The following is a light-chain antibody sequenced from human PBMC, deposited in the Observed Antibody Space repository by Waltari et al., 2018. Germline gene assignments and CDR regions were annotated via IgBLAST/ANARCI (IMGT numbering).Light chain of an antibody. J-gene: IGKJ1*01. CDR2: GAS. V-gene: IGKV3-20*01. CDR3: HQYVGSPWT. Sequence: ETMLTQSPGTLPLAPGQRATLSCRARQPISSNYLAWYQQKPGQAPRLLIYGASTRAPGIPDRFTGSGSGTDFTLTINKLEPEDFAVYYCHQYVGSPWTFGQGTKVEIK. CDR1: QPISSNY.